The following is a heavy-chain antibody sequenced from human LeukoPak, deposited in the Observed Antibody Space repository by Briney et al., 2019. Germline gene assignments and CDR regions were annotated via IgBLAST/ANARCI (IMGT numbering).Heavy chain of an antibody. Sequence: SETLSLTCAVSGGSITSSKWWSWVRQPPGKGLEWIGEISHTGSINYNPSLKSRVTMSVDKSKNQFSLNLTSVTAADTAVYPCARQVTTLWYFDLWGRGTLVTVSS. J-gene: IGHJ2*01. CDR2: ISHTGSI. D-gene: IGHD2-21*02. CDR1: GGSITSSKW. CDR3: ARQVTTLWYFDL. V-gene: IGHV4-4*02.